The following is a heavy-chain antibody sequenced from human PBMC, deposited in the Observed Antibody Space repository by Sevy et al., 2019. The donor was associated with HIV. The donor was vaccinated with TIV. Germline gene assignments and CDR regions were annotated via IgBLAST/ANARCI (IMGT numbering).Heavy chain of an antibody. CDR1: GFTFNTHV. V-gene: IGHV3-23*01. CDR3: AKVLNPALESMMEVTVRSLKGFDV. J-gene: IGHJ3*01. D-gene: IGHD3-22*01. CDR2: ISGFGNT. Sequence: GGSLRLSCAASGFTFNTHVMNWVRQAPGKGLEWVSSISGFGNTYYADAVRGGFNISRDNAKNTLYLQMNSLRADDTAVYYCAKVLNPALESMMEVTVRSLKGFDVWGQGTMVTVSS.